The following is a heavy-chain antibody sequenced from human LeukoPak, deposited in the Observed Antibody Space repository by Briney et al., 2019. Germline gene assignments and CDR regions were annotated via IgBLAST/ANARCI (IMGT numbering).Heavy chain of an antibody. V-gene: IGHV1-2*02. J-gene: IGHJ5*02. D-gene: IGHD2-2*01. Sequence: ALVKVSCKASGYTFTGYYMHWVRQAPGQGLEWMGWINPNSGGTNYAQKFQGRVTMTRDTSISTAYMELSRLRSDDTAVYYCARDRSIVVVPAALNWFDPWGQGTLVTVSS. CDR2: INPNSGGT. CDR1: GYTFTGYY. CDR3: ARDRSIVVVPAALNWFDP.